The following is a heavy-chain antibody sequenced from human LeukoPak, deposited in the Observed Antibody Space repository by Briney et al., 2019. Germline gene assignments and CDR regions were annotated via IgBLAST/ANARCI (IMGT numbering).Heavy chain of an antibody. CDR3: ARGVLTTVSYYMDV. J-gene: IGHJ6*03. D-gene: IGHD4-11*01. V-gene: IGHV4-59*02. CDR2: IYYSGST. Sequence: SETLSLTCTVSGGSVSSHQWSWIRQPPGKGLEWIGYIYYSGSTNYNLSLKSRFTISIDTSNNRFSLKLSSVTAADTAVYYCARGVLTTVSYYMDVWGNGTTVTVSS. CDR1: GGSVSSHQ.